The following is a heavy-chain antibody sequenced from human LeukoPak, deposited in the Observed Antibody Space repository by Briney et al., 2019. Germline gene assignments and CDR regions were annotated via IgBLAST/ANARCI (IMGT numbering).Heavy chain of an antibody. D-gene: IGHD6-19*01. CDR1: GFTFTSDA. CDR3: AKCSTSAYTTGWCNWIDP. Sequence: AGGSLRLSCVASGFTFTSDAMNWVRQAPGKGLEWVSSTVSRGTTQYADSVKGRFTVSRDTSKNTLYLQMSSLRADDTAVYYCAKCSTSAYTTGWCNWIDPWGQGTLVTVSS. J-gene: IGHJ5*02. CDR2: TVSRGTT. V-gene: IGHV3-23*01.